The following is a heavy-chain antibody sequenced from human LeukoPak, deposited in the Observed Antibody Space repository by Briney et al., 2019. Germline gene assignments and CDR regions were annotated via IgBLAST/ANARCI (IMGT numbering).Heavy chain of an antibody. CDR1: GGSISSYY. D-gene: IGHD3-22*01. CDR3: ARGVPNSSGYYYTSAEYFQH. Sequence: SETLSLTCTVSGGSISSYYWSWIRQPPGKGLEWIGYIHYTGRTNYNSSLKRRVTISVDTSKNQFSLRLSSVTAADTAVYYCARGVPNSSGYYYTSAEYFQHWGQGTLVTVSS. J-gene: IGHJ1*01. CDR2: IHYTGRT. V-gene: IGHV4-59*08.